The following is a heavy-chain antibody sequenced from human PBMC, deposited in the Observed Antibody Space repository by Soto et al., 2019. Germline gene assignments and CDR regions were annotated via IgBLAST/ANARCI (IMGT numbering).Heavy chain of an antibody. CDR2: IFYLGSS. CDR1: GDSIISSDFY. J-gene: IGHJ5*02. V-gene: IGHV4-39*01. D-gene: IGHD3-3*02. Sequence: AETLSLTCTVSGDSIISSDFYWVWVRHPPGKGLEWIGSIFYLGSSYYNPSLKSRVTMSVDTSKNQFSLRLRSVTAADTALYFCARHSLALRKNNWFDPWGQGIMVTVSS. CDR3: ARHSLALRKNNWFDP.